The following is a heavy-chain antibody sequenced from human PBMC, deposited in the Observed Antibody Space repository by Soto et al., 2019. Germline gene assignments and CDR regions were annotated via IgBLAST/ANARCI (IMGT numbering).Heavy chain of an antibody. Sequence: QVQLVQSGAEVKKPGASVKVSCKASGYTFTTYDINWVRHAPGQGLEGVGWMNPNSGNTGYAQKFQGRVTMTRDTSISTAYMELTGLRSDDTAVYYCARDAAATGSGWFDPWGQGTLVTVSS. CDR2: MNPNSGNT. D-gene: IGHD1-1*01. V-gene: IGHV1-8*01. J-gene: IGHJ5*02. CDR1: GYTFTTYD. CDR3: ARDAAATGSGWFDP.